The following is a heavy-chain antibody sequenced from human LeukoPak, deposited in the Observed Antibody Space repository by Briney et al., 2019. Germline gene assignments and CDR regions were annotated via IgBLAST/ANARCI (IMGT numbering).Heavy chain of an antibody. V-gene: IGHV4-30-2*01. J-gene: IGHJ4*02. CDR1: GGSISSGGYS. CDR3: ARGSDGSGLYYFDY. CDR2: INHSGST. Sequence: SQTLSLTCAVSGGSISSGGYSWSWIRQPPGKGLEWIGEINHSGSTNYNPSLKSRVTISVDTSKNQFSLKLSSVTAADTAVYYCARGSDGSGLYYFDYWGQGTLVTVSS. D-gene: IGHD3-10*01.